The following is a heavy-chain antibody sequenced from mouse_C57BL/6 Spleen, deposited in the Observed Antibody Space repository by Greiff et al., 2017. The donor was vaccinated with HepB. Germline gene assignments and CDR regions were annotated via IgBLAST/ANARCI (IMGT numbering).Heavy chain of an antibody. CDR3: ARGYYEDY. D-gene: IGHD2-3*01. CDR2: IYPGSGST. J-gene: IGHJ2*01. Sequence: VQLQQPGAELVKPGASVKMSCKASGYTFPSYWITWVKQRPGQGLEWIGDIYPGSGSTNYNEKFKSKATLTVDKSASTAYMQLSSLTSEDSAVYDCARGYYEDYWGEGATLT. CDR1: GYTFPSYW. V-gene: IGHV1-55*01.